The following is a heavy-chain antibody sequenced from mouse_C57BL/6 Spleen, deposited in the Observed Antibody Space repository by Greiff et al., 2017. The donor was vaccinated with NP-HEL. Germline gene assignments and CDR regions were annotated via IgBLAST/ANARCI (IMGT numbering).Heavy chain of an antibody. J-gene: IGHJ3*01. CDR2: ISDGGSYT. Sequence: EVQLQESGGGLVKPGGSLKLSCAASGFTFSSYAMSWVRQTPEKRLEWVATISDGGSYTYYPDNVKGRFTISRDNAKNNLYLQMSHLKSEDTAMYYCARGGELAWFAYWGQGTLVTVSA. V-gene: IGHV5-4*01. CDR3: ARGGELAWFAY. CDR1: GFTFSSYA.